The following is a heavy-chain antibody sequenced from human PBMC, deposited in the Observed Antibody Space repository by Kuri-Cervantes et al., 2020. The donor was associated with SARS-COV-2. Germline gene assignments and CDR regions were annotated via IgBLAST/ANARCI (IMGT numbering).Heavy chain of an antibody. J-gene: IGHJ5*02. V-gene: IGHV1-24*01. D-gene: IGHD2-2*01. Sequence: ASVKVSCKVSGYTLTELSMHWVRQAPGKGLEWMGGFDPEDGETIYAQKFQGRVTMTRDTSTSTVYMELSSLRSEDTAVYYCARDRHSPWCSSTSCYGPGDGFDPWGQGTLVTVSS. CDR2: FDPEDGET. CDR1: GYTLTELS. CDR3: ARDRHSPWCSSTSCYGPGDGFDP.